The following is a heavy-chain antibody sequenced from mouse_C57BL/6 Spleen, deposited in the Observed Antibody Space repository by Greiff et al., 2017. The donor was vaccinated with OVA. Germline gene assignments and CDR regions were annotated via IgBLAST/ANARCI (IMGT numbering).Heavy chain of an antibody. Sequence: QVQLQQPGAELVRPGSSVKLSCKASGYTFTSYWMHWVKQRPVQGLEWIGSIDPSDSETKYNQKFKDKATFTADKSSSTAYMQLSSLTSEDAAVYYCASMDEYYAMDYWGQGTSLTVSS. J-gene: IGHJ4*01. V-gene: IGHV1-52*01. CDR2: IDPSDSET. CDR1: GYTFTSYW. D-gene: IGHD1-1*02. CDR3: ASMDEYYAMDY.